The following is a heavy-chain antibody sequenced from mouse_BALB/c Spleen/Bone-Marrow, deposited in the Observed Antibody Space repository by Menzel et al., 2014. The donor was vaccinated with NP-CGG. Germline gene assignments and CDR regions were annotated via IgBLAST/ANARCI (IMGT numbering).Heavy chain of an antibody. D-gene: IGHD1-1*01. J-gene: IGHJ2*01. CDR2: INPSSGYT. CDR1: GYSFTNYM. CDR3: ARSGRLLRXXYFDX. Sequence: VQLQQSGADLARPGASVKMSCKASGYSFTNYMIHWVKQRPGQGLEWIGYINPSSGYTNYNQKFKDKATLTADKSSSTAXXXXXXLTSEDSAVYYCARSGRLLRXXYFDXWXXGTTLTVSS. V-gene: IGHV1-4*01.